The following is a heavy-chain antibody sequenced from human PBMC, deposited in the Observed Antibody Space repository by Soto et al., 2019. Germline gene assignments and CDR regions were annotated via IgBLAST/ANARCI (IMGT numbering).Heavy chain of an antibody. CDR2: ITGSGATT. D-gene: IGHD2-15*01. J-gene: IGHJ4*02. CDR1: GFTFSNYV. V-gene: IGHV3-23*01. Sequence: AGGSLRLSCAASGFTFSNYVMNWVRQAPGKGLEWVSSITGSGATTYYADSVKGRFTISRDNSKNTLYLQMNSLRTEDTAVYYCATGRAASTQFDYWGQGTLVTVSS. CDR3: ATGRAASTQFDY.